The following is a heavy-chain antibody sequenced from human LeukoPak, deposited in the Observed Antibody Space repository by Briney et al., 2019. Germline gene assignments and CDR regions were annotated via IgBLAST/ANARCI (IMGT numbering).Heavy chain of an antibody. D-gene: IGHD5-12*01. Sequence: ASVKVSCKASGYTFTSYYMHWVRQAPGQGLEWMGVINPRGGSTSYAQKFQGRVTMTRDMSTSTVYMELSSLRSEDTAVYYCARGPAYSGYDFNYYYYMDVWGKGTTVTVSS. V-gene: IGHV1-46*01. J-gene: IGHJ6*03. CDR2: INPRGGST. CDR1: GYTFTSYY. CDR3: ARGPAYSGYDFNYYYYMDV.